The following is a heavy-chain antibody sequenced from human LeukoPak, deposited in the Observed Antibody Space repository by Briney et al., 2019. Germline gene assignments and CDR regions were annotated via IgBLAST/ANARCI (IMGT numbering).Heavy chain of an antibody. CDR3: ARGLFSPSVYYYYYYMDV. J-gene: IGHJ6*03. D-gene: IGHD3-3*01. V-gene: IGHV4-34*01. CDR2: INHSGST. CDR1: GGSFSGYY. Sequence: SETLSLTCAVYGGSFSGYYWSWIRQPPGKGLEWIGEINHSGSTNYNPSLKSRVTISVDTSKNQFSLKLSSVTAADTAVYYCARGLFSPSVYYYYYYMDVWGKGATVTVSS.